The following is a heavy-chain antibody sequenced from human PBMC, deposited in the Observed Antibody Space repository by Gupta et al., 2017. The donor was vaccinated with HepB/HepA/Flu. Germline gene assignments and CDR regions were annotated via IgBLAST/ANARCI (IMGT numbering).Heavy chain of an antibody. CDR3: ARRSAVYNVAFFADY. Sequence: DVQLVESGGGLVQPGRSLRLSCAASGLSVRSNYMTWIRQTPGKGLEWVSVIYSDGNTFYADSVKGRFTISRDNVKNTLYLQMNSLRVEDTAVYYCARRSAVYNVAFFADYWGQGTLVTVAS. CDR2: IYSDGNT. D-gene: IGHD3-3*02. J-gene: IGHJ4*02. CDR1: GLSVRSNY. V-gene: IGHV3-66*01.